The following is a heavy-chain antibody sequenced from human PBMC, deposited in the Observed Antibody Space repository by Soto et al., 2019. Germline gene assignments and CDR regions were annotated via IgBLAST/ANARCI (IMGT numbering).Heavy chain of an antibody. Sequence: LRLSCATSGFTFSNYGIHWVRQAPGKGLEWVSAISGSGGSTYYADSVKGRFTISRDNSKNTLYLQMNSLRAEDTAVYYCAKHECSSTSCLFDYWGQGTLVTVSS. D-gene: IGHD2-2*01. CDR2: ISGSGGST. CDR1: GFTFSNYG. J-gene: IGHJ4*02. V-gene: IGHV3-23*01. CDR3: AKHECSSTSCLFDY.